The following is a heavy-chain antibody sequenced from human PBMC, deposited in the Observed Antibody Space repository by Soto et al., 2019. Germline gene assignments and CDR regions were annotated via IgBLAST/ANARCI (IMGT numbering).Heavy chain of an antibody. J-gene: IGHJ4*02. Sequence: SETLSLTCAVSGGSISSSNWWSWVRQPPGKGLEWIGEIYHSGSTNYNPSLKSRVIISLDTSNNQFSLTLKSATASDTAVYYCARRGSGWFFDYWGRGTLVTVSS. CDR2: IYHSGST. CDR3: ARRGSGWFFDY. V-gene: IGHV4-4*02. CDR1: GGSISSSNW. D-gene: IGHD6-19*01.